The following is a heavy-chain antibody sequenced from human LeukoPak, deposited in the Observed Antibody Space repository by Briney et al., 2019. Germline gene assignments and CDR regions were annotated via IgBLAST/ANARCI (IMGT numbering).Heavy chain of an antibody. CDR2: INPKNAGT. CDR3: ARTLYVSAVPGGLDY. V-gene: IGHV1-2*02. CDR1: GYTFTGHY. Sequence: RWASVKVSCKASGYTFTGHYMHWVRQAPGQGLEWMGWINPKNAGTNFAQRFQGRVIMTRDTSSSTVYMELSRLRSDDTAFYYCARTLYVSAVPGGLDYWGQGTLVTVSS. D-gene: IGHD3-10*02. J-gene: IGHJ4*02.